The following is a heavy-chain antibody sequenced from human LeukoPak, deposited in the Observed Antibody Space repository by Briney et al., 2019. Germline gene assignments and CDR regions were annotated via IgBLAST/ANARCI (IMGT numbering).Heavy chain of an antibody. D-gene: IGHD1-26*01. CDR2: ISAYNGNT. V-gene: IGHV1-18*01. CDR3: ARDIGGGSYYVDFDY. Sequence: ASVKVSCKASGYTFTSYGISWVRQAPGQGLEWMGWISAYNGNTNYAQKLQGRVTMTTDTSTSTAYMELRSLRSDDTAVYYCARDIGGGSYYVDFDYWGQGTLVTVSP. J-gene: IGHJ4*02. CDR1: GYTFTSYG.